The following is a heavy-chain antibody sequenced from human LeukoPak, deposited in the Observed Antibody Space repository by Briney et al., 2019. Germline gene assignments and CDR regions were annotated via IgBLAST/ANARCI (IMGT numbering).Heavy chain of an antibody. Sequence: PETLSLTCSVSGDSLNKNFWSWIRQPPGKGLEWIGYIFHSGTINYSPSLKSRVSISLDASKNQFSLMLTSVTAADTAVYYCARRMITTSDTFDLWGQGTMVTVSS. J-gene: IGHJ3*01. CDR1: GDSLNKNF. CDR2: IFHSGTI. V-gene: IGHV4-59*01. CDR3: ARRMITTSDTFDL. D-gene: IGHD3-16*01.